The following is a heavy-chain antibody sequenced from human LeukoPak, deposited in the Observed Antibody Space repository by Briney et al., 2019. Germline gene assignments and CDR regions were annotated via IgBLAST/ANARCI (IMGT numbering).Heavy chain of an antibody. Sequence: SVKVSCKASGGTFSSYAISWVRQAPGQGLEWMGGIIPIFGTANYAQKFQGRVTITADESTSTAYMELSSLRSEDTAVYYCASSGCSGGSCYYYYYYGMDVWGQGTTVTVSS. D-gene: IGHD2-15*01. V-gene: IGHV1-69*13. CDR1: GGTFSSYA. J-gene: IGHJ6*02. CDR3: ASSGCSGGSCYYYYYYGMDV. CDR2: IIPIFGTA.